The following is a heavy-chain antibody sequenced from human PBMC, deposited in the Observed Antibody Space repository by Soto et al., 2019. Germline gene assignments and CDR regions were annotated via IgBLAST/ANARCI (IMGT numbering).Heavy chain of an antibody. CDR2: ISGSGGST. D-gene: IGHD3-10*01. CDR3: AKEIRLWFGRSKFDY. Sequence: GGSLRLSCAASGFTFISYAMSWVRQAPWKGLEWVSAISGSGGSTYYADSVKGRFTISRDNSKNTLYLQMNSLRAEDTAVYYCAKEIRLWFGRSKFDYWGQGTLVTVSS. J-gene: IGHJ4*02. CDR1: GFTFISYA. V-gene: IGHV3-23*01.